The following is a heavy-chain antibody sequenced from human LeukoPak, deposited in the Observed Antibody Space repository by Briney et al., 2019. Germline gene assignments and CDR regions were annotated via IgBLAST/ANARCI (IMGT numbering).Heavy chain of an antibody. CDR2: IYYSGST. CDR1: GGSISSSSYY. J-gene: IGHJ1*01. V-gene: IGHV4-39*01. CDR3: ARHEASSWWIAY. D-gene: IGHD6-13*01. Sequence: SETLSLTCTVSGGSISSSSYYWGWIRQPPGKGLEWIGSIYYSGSTYYNPSLKSRVTISVDTSKNQFSLRLSSVTAADTAVYYCARHEASSWWIAYWGQGTLVTVSS.